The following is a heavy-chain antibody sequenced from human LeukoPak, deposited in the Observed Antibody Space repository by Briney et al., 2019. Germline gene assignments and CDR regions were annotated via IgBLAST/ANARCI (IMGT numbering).Heavy chain of an antibody. J-gene: IGHJ4*02. CDR3: AKEGDSFVGANFDY. D-gene: IGHD2-21*01. Sequence: GGSPRLSCAASGFTFSSYAMSWVRHAPGKGLELVSAISGSGGSTYYADSVKGRFTISRDNSKNTLYLQMNSLRAEDTAVYYCAKEGDSFVGANFDYWGQGTLVTVSS. CDR1: GFTFSSYA. CDR2: ISGSGGST. V-gene: IGHV3-23*01.